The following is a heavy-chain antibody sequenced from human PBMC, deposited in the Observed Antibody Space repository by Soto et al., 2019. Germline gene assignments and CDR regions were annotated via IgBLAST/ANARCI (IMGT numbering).Heavy chain of an antibody. Sequence: PGWSLRLSCAASGFTFSSYWMHWVRQGPGKGLVWASRINSDGSSTSYADSVKGRFTISRDNAKNTLYLQMNSLRAEDTAVYYWAREYSSSRDFDDWGQGILVTVFS. CDR3: AREYSSSRDFDD. V-gene: IGHV3-74*01. CDR2: INSDGSST. CDR1: GFTFSSYW. D-gene: IGHD6-6*01. J-gene: IGHJ4*02.